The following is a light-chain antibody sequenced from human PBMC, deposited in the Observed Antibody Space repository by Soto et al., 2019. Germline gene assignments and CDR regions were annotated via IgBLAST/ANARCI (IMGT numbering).Light chain of an antibody. CDR3: XXYDXPPST. CDR1: QDISRY. Sequence: DIQMTQSPASLSASVGDRVTISCQASQDISRYLNWYQHKPGRAPQLLINDVSTLESGVPSRFSATGSGTEFTLTXNXLXPXXXXXXXXXXYDXPPSTFGGGTKVAIK. J-gene: IGKJ4*01. V-gene: IGKV1-33*01. CDR2: DVS.